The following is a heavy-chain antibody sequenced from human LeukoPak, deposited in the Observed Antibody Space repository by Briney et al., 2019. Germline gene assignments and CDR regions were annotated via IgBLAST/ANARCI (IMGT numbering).Heavy chain of an antibody. Sequence: PSETLSLTCAVYGGSFSGYYWNWIRQPPGKGLEWIGYIYYSGSTNYNPSLKSRLTMSLDTSKNQFSLRLNSVTAADTAMYYCAKGAQMATFPGDWYFDLWGRGTLVTVSS. CDR2: IYYSGST. CDR3: AKGAQMATFPGDWYFDL. J-gene: IGHJ2*01. V-gene: IGHV4-59*01. CDR1: GGSFSGYY. D-gene: IGHD5-24*01.